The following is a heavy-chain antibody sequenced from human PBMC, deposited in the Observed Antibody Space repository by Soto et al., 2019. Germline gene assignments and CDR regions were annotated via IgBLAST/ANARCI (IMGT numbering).Heavy chain of an antibody. J-gene: IGHJ4*02. CDR1: GFIFSSYA. V-gene: IGHV3-23*01. CDR3: AKGGVEVVPTVTTFDY. D-gene: IGHD3-3*01. CDR2: ISGSGGRT. Sequence: EVQLLESGGGLVQPGGSLRLSCAASGFIFSSYAMSWVRQAPGKGLEWVSVISGSGGRTFSADSVKGRFTISRDNSNSTLFLHMNSLSAEDMAVYYCAKGGVEVVPTVTTFDYWGQGTLVTVSS.